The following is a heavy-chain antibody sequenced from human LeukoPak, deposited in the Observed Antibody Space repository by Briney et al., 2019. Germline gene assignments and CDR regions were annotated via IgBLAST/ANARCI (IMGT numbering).Heavy chain of an antibody. J-gene: IGHJ6*02. CDR2: IYYSGST. Sequence: SETLSLTCTVSGGSISSGGYYWSWIRQHPGKGLEWIGYIYYSGSTYYNPSLKSRVTISVDTSKNQFSLKLSSVTAADTAVYYCARGPGSVVVVAAGYYYGMDVWGQGTTVTVSS. V-gene: IGHV4-31*03. CDR3: ARGPGSVVVVAAGYYYGMDV. D-gene: IGHD2-15*01. CDR1: GGSISSGGYY.